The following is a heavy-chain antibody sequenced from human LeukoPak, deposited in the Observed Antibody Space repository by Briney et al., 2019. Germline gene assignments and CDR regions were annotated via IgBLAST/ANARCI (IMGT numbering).Heavy chain of an antibody. V-gene: IGHV3-30-3*01. J-gene: IGHJ3*02. CDR2: LSYDGSNK. D-gene: IGHD5-12*01. CDR3: AREGLPDAFDI. CDR1: GFTFSTYV. Sequence: GGSLRLSCAASGFTFSTYVMHWVRQAPGKGLQWVAVLSYDGSNKYYADSVKDRFTISRDTSKNTLYLQMNSLRAEDTAVYYCAREGLPDAFDIWGQGTMVTVSS.